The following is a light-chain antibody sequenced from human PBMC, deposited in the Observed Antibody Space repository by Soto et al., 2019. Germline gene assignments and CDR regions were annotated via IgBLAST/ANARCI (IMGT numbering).Light chain of an antibody. CDR1: QSLNSW. CDR3: QQYNTYS. Sequence: DIQMTQSPSTLSASVGDRVSITCRTSQSLNSWLAWYQQKPGKAPKLLIYKTSTLESGVPSRFSGSGSGTEFNLPISNLQPDDFATYYCQQYNTYSFGQGTKVDIK. J-gene: IGKJ2*01. V-gene: IGKV1-5*03. CDR2: KTS.